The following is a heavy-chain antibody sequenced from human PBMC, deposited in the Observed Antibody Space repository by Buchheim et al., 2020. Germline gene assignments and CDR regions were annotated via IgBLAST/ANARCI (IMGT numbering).Heavy chain of an antibody. CDR2: ISYDGSNK. Sequence: QVQLVESGGGVVQPGRSLRLSCAASGFTFSSYAMHWVRQAPGKGLEWVAVISYDGSNKYYADSVKGRFTISRDNSKNTLSLQMNSLRAEDTAVYYCARDAEVGVYYYYGMDVWGQGTT. CDR1: GFTFSSYA. CDR3: ARDAEVGVYYYYGMDV. V-gene: IGHV3-30-3*01. J-gene: IGHJ6*02. D-gene: IGHD2-8*01.